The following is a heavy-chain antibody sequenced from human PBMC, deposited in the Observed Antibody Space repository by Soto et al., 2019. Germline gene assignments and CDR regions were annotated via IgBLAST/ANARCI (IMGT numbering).Heavy chain of an antibody. CDR2: IYPSGNI. V-gene: IGHV4-4*02. D-gene: IGHD2-2*01. CDR3: ARVPDR. J-gene: IGHJ5*02. CDR1: GGSISSTNW. Sequence: PSETLSLTCTVSGGSISSTNWWTWVRQPPGKGLEWIGEIYPSGNINYNPSLKSRVTISVDRSKNQFSLKLSSVTAADTAVYYCARVPDRWGQGTLVTVSS.